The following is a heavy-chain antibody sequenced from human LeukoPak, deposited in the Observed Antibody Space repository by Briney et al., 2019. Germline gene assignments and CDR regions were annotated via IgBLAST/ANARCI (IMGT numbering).Heavy chain of an antibody. CDR1: GGSISSGGYY. D-gene: IGHD5-24*01. V-gene: IGHV4-30-2*01. Sequence: SETLSLTCTVSGGSISSGGYYWSWIRQLPGKGLEWIGYIYHSGSTYYNPSLKSRVTISVDRSKNQFSLKLSSVTAADTAVYYCARDLTVEMATIPASEAFDIWGQGTMVTVSS. CDR3: ARDLTVEMATIPASEAFDI. J-gene: IGHJ3*02. CDR2: IYHSGST.